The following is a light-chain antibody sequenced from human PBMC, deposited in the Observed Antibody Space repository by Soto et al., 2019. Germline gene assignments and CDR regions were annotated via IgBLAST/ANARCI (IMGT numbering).Light chain of an antibody. Sequence: QSVLTQPPSVSGSPGQSVTISCTGTSSDFGSYNRVSWYQQPPGTAPKLMIYEVSNRPSGVPDRFSGSKSGNTASLTISGLQAEDEADYYCSSYTSSTYVFGTGTKVTVL. CDR2: EVS. CDR3: SSYTSSTYV. V-gene: IGLV2-18*02. J-gene: IGLJ1*01. CDR1: SSDFGSYNR.